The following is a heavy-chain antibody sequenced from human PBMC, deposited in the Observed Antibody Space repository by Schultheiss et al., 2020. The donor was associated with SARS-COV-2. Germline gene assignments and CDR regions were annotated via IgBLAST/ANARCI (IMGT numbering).Heavy chain of an antibody. J-gene: IGHJ6*03. CDR3: ARQEDYYYYMDV. CDR1: GGSISSYY. CDR2: IYYSGST. Sequence: SQTLSLTCTVSGGSISSYYWSWIRQPPGKGLEWIGYIYYSGSTNYNPSLKSRVTISVDTSKNQFSLKLSSVTAADTAVYYCARQEDYYYYMDVWGKGTTVTSP. V-gene: IGHV4-59*08.